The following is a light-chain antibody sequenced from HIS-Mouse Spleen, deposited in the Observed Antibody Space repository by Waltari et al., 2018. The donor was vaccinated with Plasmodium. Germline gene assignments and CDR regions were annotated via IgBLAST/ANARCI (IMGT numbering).Light chain of an antibody. CDR1: SLRSYY. CDR3: NSRDSSGNHLV. Sequence: SSELTQDPAVSVALGQTVRITCQGDSLRSYYASWYQQKPGQDPVLVIYGKNNRPSAIPDRCSGYSSGNTASLTITGAQAEDEADYYCNSRDSSGNHLVFGGGTKLTVL. J-gene: IGLJ3*02. CDR2: GKN. V-gene: IGLV3-19*01.